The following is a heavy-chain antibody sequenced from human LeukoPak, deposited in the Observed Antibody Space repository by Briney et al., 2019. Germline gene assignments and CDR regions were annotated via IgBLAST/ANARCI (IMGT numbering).Heavy chain of an antibody. CDR1: GYSISGGYY. V-gene: IGHV4-38-2*01. CDR3: ARQGGSSSPYYYYYMDV. CDR2: MYHSGST. D-gene: IGHD6-13*01. J-gene: IGHJ6*03. Sequence: SETLSLTCAVSGYSISGGYYWGWFRQPPGKGLEWIGCMYHSGSTYYNPSLKSRVTISVDTSKNQFSLKLSSVTAADTAVYYCARQGGSSSPYYYYYMDVWGKGTTVTVSS.